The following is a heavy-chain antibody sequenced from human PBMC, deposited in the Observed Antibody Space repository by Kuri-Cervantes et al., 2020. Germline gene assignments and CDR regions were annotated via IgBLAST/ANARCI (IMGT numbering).Heavy chain of an antibody. D-gene: IGHD1-26*01. CDR3: AREGYSGSYGDYYYYYGMDV. CDR1: GFTVSSNY. CDR2: IYSDGRT. Sequence: GESLKISCAASGFTVSSNYMSWVRQATGKGLEWVSVIYSDGRTYYAESVKGRFTISRDNSKNTLYLQMNSLRAEDMAVYYCAREGYSGSYGDYYYYYGMDVWGQGTTVTVSS. V-gene: IGHV3-53*05. J-gene: IGHJ6*02.